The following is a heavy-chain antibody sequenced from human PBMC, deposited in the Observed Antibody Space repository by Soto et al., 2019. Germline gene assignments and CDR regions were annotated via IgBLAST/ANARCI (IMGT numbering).Heavy chain of an antibody. CDR3: AKIRIGMSY. CDR1: VFTFIRYA. Sequence: GSLRLSCAASVFTFIRYAMSWVRQAPGKGLEWVSAISGSGGSTYYADSVKGRFTISRDNSKNTLYLQMNSLRAEDTAVYYCAKIRIGMSYWGQGTLVTVSS. V-gene: IGHV3-23*01. CDR2: ISGSGGST. J-gene: IGHJ4*02.